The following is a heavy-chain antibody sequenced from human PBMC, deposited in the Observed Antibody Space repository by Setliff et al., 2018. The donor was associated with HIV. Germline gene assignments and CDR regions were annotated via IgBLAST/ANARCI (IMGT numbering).Heavy chain of an antibody. CDR2: IYYSGST. Sequence: PSETLSLTCTVSGGSISSYYWTWIRQPPGKGLEWIGYIYYSGSTNYNPSLKSRVTISVDTSKNQFSLQVNSVTAADTAVYYCARVPTRATADYYYYYMDVWGNVGGWFDPWGQGTLVTVSS. J-gene: IGHJ5*02. CDR3: ARVPTRATADYYYYYMDVWGNVGGWFDP. V-gene: IGHV4-59*12. D-gene: IGHD6-13*01. CDR1: GGSISSYY.